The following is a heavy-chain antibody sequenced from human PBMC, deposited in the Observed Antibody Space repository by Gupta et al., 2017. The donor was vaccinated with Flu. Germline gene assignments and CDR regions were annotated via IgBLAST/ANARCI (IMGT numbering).Heavy chain of an antibody. D-gene: IGHD3-10*01. J-gene: IGHJ4*02. V-gene: IGHV2-5*01. Sequence: QITLQASGPTLVKPTQTLTLTWTFSGFSLSTSGVGVGWIRQPPGKALEWLTVIYWNDDKQYSPSQKSRLTITKDTSKNQVVLTMTNVDPVDTATYYCAHRPPSWFTFDYWGQGALGTVSS. CDR2: IYWNDDK. CDR1: GFSLSTSGVG. CDR3: AHRPPSWFTFDY.